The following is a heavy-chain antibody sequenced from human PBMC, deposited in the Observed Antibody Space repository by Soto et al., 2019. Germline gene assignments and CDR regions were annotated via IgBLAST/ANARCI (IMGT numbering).Heavy chain of an antibody. CDR3: AREEGAAFYYDGMDV. CDR1: GFTFSSYW. CDR2: INSDGRST. J-gene: IGHJ6*02. Sequence: EVQLVESGGGLVQPGGSLRLSCAASGFTFSSYWMHWVRQVPGKGLVWVSRINSDGRSTSYADSVKGRFTISRDNAQNTLYLHMNSLRAEDTAVYYCAREEGAAFYYDGMDVWGQGTTVTVSS. V-gene: IGHV3-74*01.